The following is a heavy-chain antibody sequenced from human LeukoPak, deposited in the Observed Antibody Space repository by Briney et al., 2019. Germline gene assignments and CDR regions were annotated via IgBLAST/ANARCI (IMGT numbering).Heavy chain of an antibody. J-gene: IGHJ4*02. V-gene: IGHV3-30*04. CDR3: AREAYDYVWGSYPFDY. Sequence: GGSLRLSCAASGFTFSSYAMHWVRQAPGKGLEGGAVISYDGSNKYYADSVKGRFTISRDNSKNTLYLQMNSLRAEDTAVYYCAREAYDYVWGSYPFDYWGQGTLVTVSS. D-gene: IGHD3-16*02. CDR2: ISYDGSNK. CDR1: GFTFSSYA.